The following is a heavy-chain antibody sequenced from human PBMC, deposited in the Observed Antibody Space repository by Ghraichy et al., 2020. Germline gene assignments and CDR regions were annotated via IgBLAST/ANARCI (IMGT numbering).Heavy chain of an antibody. CDR2: IYYSVNT. CDR1: GGSISSYY. CDR3: ARGAGYFDWLPLDY. D-gene: IGHD3-9*01. J-gene: IGHJ4*02. Sequence: SETLSLTCTVSGGSISSYYWSWIRQPPGKGLEWIGYIYYSVNTNYNPSLKSRVTISVDTSKNQFSLKLSSVTAADTALYYCARGAGYFDWLPLDYWGQGTLVTVSS. V-gene: IGHV4-59*01.